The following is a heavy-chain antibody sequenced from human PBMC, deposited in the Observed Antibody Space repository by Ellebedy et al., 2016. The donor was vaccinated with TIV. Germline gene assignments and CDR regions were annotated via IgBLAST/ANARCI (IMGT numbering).Heavy chain of an antibody. J-gene: IGHJ5*02. CDR1: GGSVSSGSYY. V-gene: IGHV4-61*01. Sequence: SETLSLTXTVSGGSVSSGSYYWSWIRQPPGKGLEWIGYIYYSGSTNYNPSLKSRVTISVDTSKNQFSLKLSSVTAADTAVYYCARGGLNWFDPWGQGTLVTVSS. CDR2: IYYSGST. CDR3: ARGGLNWFDP.